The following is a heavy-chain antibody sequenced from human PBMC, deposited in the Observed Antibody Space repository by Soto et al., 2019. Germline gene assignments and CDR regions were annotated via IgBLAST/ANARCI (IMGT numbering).Heavy chain of an antibody. J-gene: IGHJ6*02. D-gene: IGHD2-15*01. CDR1: GFTVSSNY. Sequence: GGSLRLSCAASGFTVSSNYMSWVRQAPGKGLEWVSVIYSGGSTYYADSVKGRFTISRDNSKNTLYLQMNSLRAEDTAVYYCAKEGDCSGGSCYGMTYYYYYYGMDVWGQGTTVTVSS. V-gene: IGHV3-66*01. CDR2: IYSGGST. CDR3: AKEGDCSGGSCYGMTYYYYYYGMDV.